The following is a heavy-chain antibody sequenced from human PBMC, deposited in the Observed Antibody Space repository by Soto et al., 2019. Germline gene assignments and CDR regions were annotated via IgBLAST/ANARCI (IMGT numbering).Heavy chain of an antibody. V-gene: IGHV3-23*01. J-gene: IGHJ4*02. CDR2: ISGSGGST. CDR3: AKLAVKVTARPNYFDY. Sequence: PGGSLRLSCAASGFTFSSYAMSWVRQAPGKGLEWVSAISGSGGSTYYADSVKGRFTISRDNSKNTLYLQMNSLRAEDTAVYYCAKLAVKVTARPNYFDYWGQGTLVTVSS. D-gene: IGHD4-4*01. CDR1: GFTFSSYA.